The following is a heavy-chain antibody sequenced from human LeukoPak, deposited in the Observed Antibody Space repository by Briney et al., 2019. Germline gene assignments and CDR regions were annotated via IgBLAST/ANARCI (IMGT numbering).Heavy chain of an antibody. V-gene: IGHV3-9*01. Sequence: GGSLRLSCAASGFTFDDYAMHWVRQAPGKGLEWVSGISWNSGSIGYADSVKGRFTISRDNAKNSLYLQMNSLRAEDTALYYCAKAAGTSLWSWYYFDYWGQGTLVTVSS. D-gene: IGHD2-21*01. J-gene: IGHJ4*02. CDR1: GFTFDDYA. CDR3: AKAAGTSLWSWYYFDY. CDR2: ISWNSGSI.